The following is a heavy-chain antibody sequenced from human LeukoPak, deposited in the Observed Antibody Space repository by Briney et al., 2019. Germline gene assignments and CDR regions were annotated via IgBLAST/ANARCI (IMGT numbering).Heavy chain of an antibody. Sequence: SETLSLTCAVYGGSFSGYYWSWIRQPPGKGLEWIGEINHSGSTNYNPSLKSRVTISVDTSKNQFSLKLSSVTAADTAVYYCRGTQIYGDYDYWGQGTLVTVSS. V-gene: IGHV4-34*03. CDR1: GGSFSGYY. J-gene: IGHJ4*02. D-gene: IGHD4-17*01. CDR3: RGTQIYGDYDY. CDR2: INHSGST.